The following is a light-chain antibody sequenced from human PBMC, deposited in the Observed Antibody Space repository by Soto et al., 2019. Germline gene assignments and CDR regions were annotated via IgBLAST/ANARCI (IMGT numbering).Light chain of an antibody. CDR3: QQYNNWPRAT. CDR1: QSISSN. Sequence: EIVMTQSPATLSVSPGERATLSCRASQSISSNLAWYQQKPGQAPRLLMFRTSSRDTGFPARFSGSGSGTEFNLTISSLQSEDFGVYYCQQYNNWPRATFGGGTKVEIK. CDR2: RTS. J-gene: IGKJ4*01. V-gene: IGKV3-15*01.